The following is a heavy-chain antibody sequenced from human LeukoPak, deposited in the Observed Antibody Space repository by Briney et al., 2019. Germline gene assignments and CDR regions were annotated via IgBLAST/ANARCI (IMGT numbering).Heavy chain of an antibody. CDR1: GYTFTSYG. J-gene: IGHJ6*03. Sequence: AAVKVSCKASGYTFTSYGISWVRQAPGQGLEWMGWISAYNGNTNYAQKLQGRVTMTTDTSTSTAYMELRSLRSDDTAVYYCASGYSGYDYYYYYYMDVWGKGTTVTVSS. D-gene: IGHD5-12*01. CDR3: ASGYSGYDYYYYYYMDV. V-gene: IGHV1-18*01. CDR2: ISAYNGNT.